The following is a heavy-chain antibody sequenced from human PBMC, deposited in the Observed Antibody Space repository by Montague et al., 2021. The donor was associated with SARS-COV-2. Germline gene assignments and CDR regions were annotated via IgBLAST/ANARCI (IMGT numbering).Heavy chain of an antibody. J-gene: IGHJ4*02. CDR2: IQHDGSET. Sequence: SLRLSCAASGFTFSNSWMSWVRQAPGKGLEWVANIQHDGSETHYVDSVKGRFTISRDNAKNSLYLQMNSLRAEDTAVYFCARDQGQGYCGGDCYVGFDYWGQGTLVTVSS. CDR1: GFTFSNSW. D-gene: IGHD2-21*01. V-gene: IGHV3-7*01. CDR3: ARDQGQGYCGGDCYVGFDY.